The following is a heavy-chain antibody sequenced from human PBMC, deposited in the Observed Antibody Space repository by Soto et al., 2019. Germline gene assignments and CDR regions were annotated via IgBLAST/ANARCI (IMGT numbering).Heavy chain of an antibody. CDR1: GFTFSSYS. CDR2: ISSSSSTI. J-gene: IGHJ3*02. Sequence: GGSLRLSCAASGFTFSSYSMNWVRQAPGKGLEWVSYISSSSSTIYYADSVKGRFTISRDNAKNSLYLQMNSLRDEDTAVYYCARSFGTTLLRAFDIWGQGTMVTVSS. V-gene: IGHV3-48*02. CDR3: ARSFGTTLLRAFDI. D-gene: IGHD1-1*01.